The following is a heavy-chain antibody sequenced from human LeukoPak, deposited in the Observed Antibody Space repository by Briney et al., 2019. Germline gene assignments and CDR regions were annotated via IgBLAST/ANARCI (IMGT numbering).Heavy chain of an antibody. CDR2: ISGSSGYT. CDR3: ARVRGSYTSGYYSIDY. CDR1: GFTFSDYY. Sequence: GGSLRLSCAASGFTFSDYYMSWIRQPPGKGLEWVSYISGSSGYTNYAASVKGRFTISRDNAKNSLSLQMNSLRAEDTAVYYCARVRGSYTSGYYSIDYWGQGTLVTVSS. J-gene: IGHJ4*02. D-gene: IGHD6-19*01. V-gene: IGHV3-11*06.